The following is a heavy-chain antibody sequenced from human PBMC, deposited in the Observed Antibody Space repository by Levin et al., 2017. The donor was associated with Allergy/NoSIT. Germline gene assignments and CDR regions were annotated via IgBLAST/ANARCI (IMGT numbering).Heavy chain of an antibody. D-gene: IGHD6-13*01. J-gene: IGHJ3*02. CDR2: IFSNDEK. V-gene: IGHV2-26*01. CDR3: ARGLAAAGTEAFDI. Sequence: VSGPTLVKPTETLTLTCTVSGFSLSNARMGVSWIRQPPGKALEWLAHIFSNDEKSYSTSLKSRLTISKDTSKSQVVLTMTNMDPVDTATYYCARGLAAAGTEAFDIWGQGTMVTVSS. CDR1: GFSLSNARMG.